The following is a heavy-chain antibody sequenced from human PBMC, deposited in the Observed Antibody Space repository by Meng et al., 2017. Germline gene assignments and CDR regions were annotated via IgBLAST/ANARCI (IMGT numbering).Heavy chain of an antibody. V-gene: IGHV4-34*01. D-gene: IGHD1-20*01. J-gene: IGHJ5*02. CDR2: INHSGST. CDR3: ARDYHNWNPKINWFDP. CDR1: CGSFSGYY. Sequence: QGPLQQWGAGLLKPSETLSLTCAVYCGSFSGYYWSWIRQPPGKGLEWIGEINHSGSTNYNPSLKSRVTISVDTSKNQFSLKLSSVTAADTAVYYCARDYHNWNPKINWFDPWGQGTLVTVSS.